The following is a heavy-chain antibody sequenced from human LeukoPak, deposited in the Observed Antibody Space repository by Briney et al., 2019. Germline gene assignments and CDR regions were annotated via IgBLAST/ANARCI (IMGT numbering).Heavy chain of an antibody. J-gene: IGHJ4*02. D-gene: IGHD3-10*01. CDR2: ISAYNGNT. CDR3: ARVKRSNYYGSGNPGY. V-gene: IGHV1-18*01. CDR1: GYTFTSYG. Sequence: ASVKVSCKASGYTFTSYGISWVRQAPGQGLEWTGWISAYNGNTNYAQKLQGRVTMTTDTSTSTAYMELRSLRSDGTAVYYCARVKRSNYYGSGNPGYWGQGTLVTVSS.